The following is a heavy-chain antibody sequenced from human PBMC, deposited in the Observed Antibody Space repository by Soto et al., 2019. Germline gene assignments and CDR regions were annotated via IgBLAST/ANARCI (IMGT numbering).Heavy chain of an antibody. V-gene: IGHV3-43*01. D-gene: IGHD3-22*01. Sequence: GGSLRLSCAASGCTFDDYTMHWVRQAPGKGLEWVSLISWDGGSTYYADSVKGRFTISRDNSKNSLYLQMNSLRTEDTALYYCAKASSGSYYYGMDVWGQGTTVTVSS. CDR3: AKASSGSYYYGMDV. CDR2: ISWDGGST. CDR1: GCTFDDYT. J-gene: IGHJ6*02.